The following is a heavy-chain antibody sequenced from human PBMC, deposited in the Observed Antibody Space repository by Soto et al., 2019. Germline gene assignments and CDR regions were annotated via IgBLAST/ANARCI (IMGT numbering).Heavy chain of an antibody. J-gene: IGHJ4*02. V-gene: IGHV1-3*01. Sequence: ASVKVSCKASGYTFTSYAMHWVRQAPGQRLEWMGWINAGNGNTKYSQKFQGRVTITRDTSASTAYMELSSLRSEDTAVYYCARFKVEQWLVSGWGVLEEANDAFDYWGQGTLVTVSS. CDR3: ARFKVEQWLVSGWGVLEEANDAFDY. CDR2: INAGNGNT. CDR1: GYTFTSYA. D-gene: IGHD6-19*01.